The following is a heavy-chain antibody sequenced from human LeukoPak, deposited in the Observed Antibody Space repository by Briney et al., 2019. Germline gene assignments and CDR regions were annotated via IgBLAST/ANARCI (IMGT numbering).Heavy chain of an antibody. Sequence: ASVKVSCKASGGTFSSYAISWVRQAPGQGLEWMGGIIPIFGTANYAQKFQGRVTITADESTSTAYMELSNLRSEDTAVYYCARDSGSYYGDDYWGQGTLVTVSS. CDR3: ARDSGSYYGDDY. D-gene: IGHD1-26*01. V-gene: IGHV1-69*13. J-gene: IGHJ4*02. CDR2: IIPIFGTA. CDR1: GGTFSSYA.